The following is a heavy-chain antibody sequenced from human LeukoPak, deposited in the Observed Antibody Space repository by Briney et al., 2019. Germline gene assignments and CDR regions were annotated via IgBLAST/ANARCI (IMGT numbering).Heavy chain of an antibody. Sequence: GGSLRLSCAASGFTFSSYNMNWVRQAPGKGLEWVSSISGSSSYIYYADSVKGRFTISRDNAKNSLYLQMNSLRAEDTAVYYWARDLRRLFDCWGQGRLVTASS. V-gene: IGHV3-21*01. D-gene: IGHD4-17*01. CDR2: ISGSSSYI. CDR3: ARDLRRLFDC. CDR1: GFTFSSYN. J-gene: IGHJ4*02.